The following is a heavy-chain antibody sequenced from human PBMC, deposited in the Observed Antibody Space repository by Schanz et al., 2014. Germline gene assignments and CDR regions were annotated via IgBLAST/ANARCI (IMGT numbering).Heavy chain of an antibody. J-gene: IGHJ4*02. CDR1: GGSVSINNYY. V-gene: IGHV4-39*01. CDR2: ISHTGRS. CDR3: ARHPDIVSRSGGYFDT. Sequence: QLQLQESGPGLTKPSETLSLTCSVSGGSVSINNYYWGWVRQPPGKGLEWIGYISHTGRSYYNPSPRSRLTSSCDTSKDWFSLNLTSVTAADTAVYYCARHPDIVSRSGGYFDTWGQGALVTVSS. D-gene: IGHD5-12*01.